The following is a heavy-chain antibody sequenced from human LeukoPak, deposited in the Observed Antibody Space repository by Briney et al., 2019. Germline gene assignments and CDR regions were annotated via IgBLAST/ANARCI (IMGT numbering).Heavy chain of an antibody. V-gene: IGHV3-11*06. CDR1: EFAFSDFY. D-gene: IGHD6-19*01. Sequence: GGSLRLSCGASEFAFSDFYMTWIRQAPGKGLEWVSYISSSSSHTNYADSVKGRFTISRDNAKNSLYLQMNSLRAEDTAVYYCARTNLGSGWRFDYWGQGTLVTISS. CDR3: ARTNLGSGWRFDY. J-gene: IGHJ4*02. CDR2: ISSSSSHT.